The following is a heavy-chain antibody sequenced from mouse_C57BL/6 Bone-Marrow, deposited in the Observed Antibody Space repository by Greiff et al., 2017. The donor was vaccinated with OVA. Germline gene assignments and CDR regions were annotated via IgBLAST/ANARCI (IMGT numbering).Heavy chain of an antibody. Sequence: EVKLQESGAELVRPGASVKLSCTASGFNIKDDYMHWVKERPEQGLEWIGWIDPENGDTEYASKFQGKATITADTSSKTVYLHLSSLTSEDTAVYYCTTYRYGGQGTTLTVSS. J-gene: IGHJ2*01. CDR1: GFNIKDDY. V-gene: IGHV14-4*01. CDR2: IDPENGDT. CDR3: TTYRY.